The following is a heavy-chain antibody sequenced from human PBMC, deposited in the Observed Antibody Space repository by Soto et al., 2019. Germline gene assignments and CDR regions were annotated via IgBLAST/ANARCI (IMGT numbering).Heavy chain of an antibody. D-gene: IGHD2-8*01. V-gene: IGHV3-7*03. CDR2: IKQDGSEK. CDR3: ARVRGDYCTNGVCYGDY. J-gene: IGHJ4*02. CDR1: GFTFSSYW. Sequence: GSLRLSCAASGFTFSSYWMSWVRQAPGKGLEWVANIKQDGSEKYYVDSVKGRFTISRDNAKNSLYLQMNSLRAEDTAVYYCARVRGDYCTNGVCYGDYWGQGTLVTVSS.